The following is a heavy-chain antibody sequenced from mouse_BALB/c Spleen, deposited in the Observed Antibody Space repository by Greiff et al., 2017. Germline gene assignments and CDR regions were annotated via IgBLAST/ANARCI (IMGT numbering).Heavy chain of an antibody. CDR3: TRRAIYDGYYGAYYFDY. CDR1: GYTFTDYE. J-gene: IGHJ2*01. CDR2: IDPETGGT. V-gene: IGHV1-15*01. Sequence: QVQLQQSGAELVRPGASVTLSCKASGYTFTDYEMHWVKQTPVHGLEWIGAIDPETGGTAYNQKFKGKATLTADKSSSTAYMELRSLTSEDSAVYYCTRRAIYDGYYGAYYFDYWGQGTTLTVSS. D-gene: IGHD2-3*01.